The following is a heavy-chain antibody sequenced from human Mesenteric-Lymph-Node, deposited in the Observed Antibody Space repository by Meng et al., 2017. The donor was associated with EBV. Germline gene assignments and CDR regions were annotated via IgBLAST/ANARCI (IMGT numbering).Heavy chain of an antibody. D-gene: IGHD3-22*01. V-gene: IGHV4-4*03. Sequence: LQGAAPGRVEPLVTRSLRCAVFGGSITRSNWWSWFRQPPGKGLEWIGEIFHSGSAKYNPSLKSRVTISVAKSKNHFSLRLSSVTAADTAVYYCVRRVVVMKEEELDHWGQGTLVTVSS. CDR2: IFHSGSA. CDR3: VRRVVVMKEEELDH. J-gene: IGHJ4*02. CDR1: GGSITRSNW.